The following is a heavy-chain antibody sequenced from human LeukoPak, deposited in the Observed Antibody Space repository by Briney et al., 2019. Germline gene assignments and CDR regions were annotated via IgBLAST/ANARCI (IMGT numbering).Heavy chain of an antibody. J-gene: IGHJ4*02. CDR3: ARGWLTNGYFDY. V-gene: IGHV1-2*02. D-gene: IGHD5-24*01. CDR1: GYTFTGYY. CDR2: INPNSGGT. Sequence: ASVKVSCKASGYTFTGYYMHWVRQAPGQGLEWMGWINPNSGGTNYAQKFQGRVTMTRDTSISTAYMELSRLRSEDTAVYYCARGWLTNGYFDYWGQGTLVTVSS.